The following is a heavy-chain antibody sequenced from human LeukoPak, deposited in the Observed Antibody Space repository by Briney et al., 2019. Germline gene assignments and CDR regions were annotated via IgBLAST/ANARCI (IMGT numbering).Heavy chain of an antibody. CDR2: IIPILGIA. CDR3: ARGPSQWFGESAFDI. CDR1: GGTFSSYT. J-gene: IGHJ3*02. D-gene: IGHD3-10*01. V-gene: IGHV1-69*02. Sequence: SVKVSCKASGGTFSSYTISWVRQAPGQGLEWMGRIIPILGIANYAQKFQGRVTITADKSTSTAYMELSSLRSEDTAVYYCARGPSQWFGESAFDIWAKGQWSPSLQ.